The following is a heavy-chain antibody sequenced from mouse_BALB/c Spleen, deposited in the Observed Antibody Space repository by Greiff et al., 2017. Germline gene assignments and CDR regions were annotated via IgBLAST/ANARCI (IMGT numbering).Heavy chain of an antibody. V-gene: IGHV5-9-3*01. CDR2: ISSGSSTI. J-gene: IGHJ3*01. Sequence: EVHLVESGGGLVKPGGSLKLSCAASGFTFSSYTMSWVRQTPEKRLEWVATISSGSSTIYYADTVKGRFTISRDNPKNTLFLQMTSLRSEDTAMYYGARDGPAWFAYWGQGTLVTVSA. D-gene: IGHD2-3*01. CDR3: ARDGPAWFAY. CDR1: GFTFSSYT.